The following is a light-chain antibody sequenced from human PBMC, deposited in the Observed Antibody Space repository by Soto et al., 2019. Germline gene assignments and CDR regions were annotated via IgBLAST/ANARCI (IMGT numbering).Light chain of an antibody. J-gene: IGLJ1*01. V-gene: IGLV2-14*01. Sequence: QSALTQPASVSGSPGQSITISCTGTSSDVGGYNYVSWYQQHPGKAPKLMIYDVSNRPSGVSNRFSGSKSGNTASLTISGLQAEDEADYYCSSYKSSSTPDPGVFGPGTKLTVL. CDR2: DVS. CDR1: SSDVGGYNY. CDR3: SSYKSSSTPDPGV.